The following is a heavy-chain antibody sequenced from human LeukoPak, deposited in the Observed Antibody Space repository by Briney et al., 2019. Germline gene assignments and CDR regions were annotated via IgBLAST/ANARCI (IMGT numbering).Heavy chain of an antibody. CDR2: ISYDGSNK. Sequence: GGSLRLSCVGSGFTFSSYSMHWVRQAPGKGLEWVAVISYDGSNKYYADSVKGRFTISRDNSKNTLYLQMNSLRAEDTAVYYCAKDRGGEGYYYFDYWGQGTLVTVSS. CDR3: AKDRGGEGYYYFDY. D-gene: IGHD3-10*01. V-gene: IGHV3-30*18. J-gene: IGHJ4*02. CDR1: GFTFSSYS.